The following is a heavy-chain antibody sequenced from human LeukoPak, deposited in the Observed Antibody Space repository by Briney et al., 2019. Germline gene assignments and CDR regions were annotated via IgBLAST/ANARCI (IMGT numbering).Heavy chain of an antibody. D-gene: IGHD3-16*02. CDR3: AKGGEFGGVIVTPFDY. Sequence: GGSLRLSCTASGLIFRNFVMTWVRQAPGKGLEWVAAISGSGGSTYYADSVKGRFTISRDNSKNTLYLQMNSLRAEDTAVYYCAKGGEFGGVIVTPFDYWGQGTLVTVSS. V-gene: IGHV3-23*01. CDR1: GLIFRNFV. CDR2: ISGSGGST. J-gene: IGHJ4*02.